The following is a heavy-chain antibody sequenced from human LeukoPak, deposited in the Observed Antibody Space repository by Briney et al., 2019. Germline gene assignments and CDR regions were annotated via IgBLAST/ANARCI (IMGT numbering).Heavy chain of an antibody. V-gene: IGHV3-48*03. CDR2: ISSSGSTI. D-gene: IGHD1-26*01. J-gene: IGHJ3*02. CDR1: GFTFSYYE. CDR3: ARVGASTDAFDI. Sequence: GGSLRLSCAVSGFTFSYYEMNWVRQAPGKGLEWVSYISSSGSTIYYADSVKGRFTISRDNAKNSLSLQMNSLRAEDTAVYYCARVGASTDAFDIRGQGTMVTVSS.